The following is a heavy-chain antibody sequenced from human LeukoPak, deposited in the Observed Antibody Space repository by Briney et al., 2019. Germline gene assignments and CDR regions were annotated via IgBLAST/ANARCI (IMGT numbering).Heavy chain of an antibody. D-gene: IGHD3-22*01. Sequence: PGGSLRLSCAASGFTFSDYYMSWIRPAPGKGLEWVSYISSSGSTIYYADSVKGRFTISRDNAKNSLYLQMNSLRAEDTAVYYCARGYYYDSSGYYPFDYWGQGTLVTVSS. CDR3: ARGYYYDSSGYYPFDY. V-gene: IGHV3-11*01. J-gene: IGHJ4*02. CDR1: GFTFSDYY. CDR2: ISSSGSTI.